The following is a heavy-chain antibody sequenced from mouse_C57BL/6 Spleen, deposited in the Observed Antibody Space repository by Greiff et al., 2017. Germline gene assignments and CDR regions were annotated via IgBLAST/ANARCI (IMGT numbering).Heavy chain of an antibody. CDR2: IYPSDSET. CDR3: ARTPNYYGSSRDY. Sequence: QVQLQQPGAELVRPGSSVKLSCKASGYTFTSYWMDWVKQRPGQGLEWIGNIYPSDSETHYNQKFKGKSTLTVDKSSSTAYMQLSSLTSEDSAVYYCARTPNYYGSSRDYWGQGTTLTVSS. J-gene: IGHJ2*01. V-gene: IGHV1-61*01. D-gene: IGHD1-1*01. CDR1: GYTFTSYW.